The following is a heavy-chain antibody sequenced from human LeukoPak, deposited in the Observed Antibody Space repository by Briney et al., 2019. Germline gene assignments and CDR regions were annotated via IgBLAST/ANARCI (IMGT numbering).Heavy chain of an antibody. CDR1: GGSFSGYY. Sequence: PSETLSLTCAVYGGSFSGYYWSWIRQPPGKGLEWIGEINHSGSTNYNPSLKSRVTISVDTSKNQFSLKLSSVTAADTAVYYCARLTTVGYFDYWGQGTLVTVSS. V-gene: IGHV4-34*01. J-gene: IGHJ4*02. CDR2: INHSGST. CDR3: ARLTTVGYFDY. D-gene: IGHD4-23*01.